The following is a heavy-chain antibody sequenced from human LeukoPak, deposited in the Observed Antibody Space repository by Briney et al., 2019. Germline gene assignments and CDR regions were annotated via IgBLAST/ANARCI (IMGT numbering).Heavy chain of an antibody. J-gene: IGHJ3*02. D-gene: IGHD5-18*01. V-gene: IGHV4-59*01. CDR3: ARARYSYGHDAFDI. Sequence: SETLSLTCTVPGGSISSYYWSWIRQPPGKGLEWIGYIYYSGSTNYNPSLKSRVTISVDTSKNQLSLKLSSVTAADTAVYYCARARYSYGHDAFDIWGQGTMVTVSS. CDR1: GGSISSYY. CDR2: IYYSGST.